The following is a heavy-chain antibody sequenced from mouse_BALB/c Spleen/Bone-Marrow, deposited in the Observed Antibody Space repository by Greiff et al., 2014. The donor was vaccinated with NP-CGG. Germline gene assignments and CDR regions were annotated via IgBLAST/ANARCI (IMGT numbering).Heavy chain of an antibody. CDR2: IDPANGNT. Sequence: VQLKESGAELVKPGASVKLSCTASGFKIKDTYMHWVKQRPEQGLGWIGRIDPANGNTKYDPKSQGKATITADTSSNTAYLQLSSLTSEDTAVYYCARWEYYAMDYWGQGTSVTVSS. J-gene: IGHJ4*01. D-gene: IGHD4-1*01. CDR1: GFKIKDTY. CDR3: ARWEYYAMDY. V-gene: IGHV14-3*02.